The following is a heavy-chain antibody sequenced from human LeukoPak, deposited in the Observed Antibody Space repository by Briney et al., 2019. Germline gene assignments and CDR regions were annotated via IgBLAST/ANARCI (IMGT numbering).Heavy chain of an antibody. CDR2: IIPILGIA. D-gene: IGHD2-15*01. CDR3: ARDPGSFLAAIYGMDV. CDR1: GGTFSSYA. J-gene: IGHJ6*02. Sequence: SVKVSCKASGGTFSSYAISWVRQAPGQGLEWMGRIIPILGIANYAQKFQGRVTITADKSTSTAYMELSSLRSEDTAVYYCARDPGSFLAAIYGMDVWGQGTTFTVSS. V-gene: IGHV1-69*04.